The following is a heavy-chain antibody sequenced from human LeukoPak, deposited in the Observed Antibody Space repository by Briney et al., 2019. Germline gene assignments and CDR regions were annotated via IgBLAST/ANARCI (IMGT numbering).Heavy chain of an antibody. CDR3: ARMYSSSWTQYAFDI. V-gene: IGHV1-8*01. D-gene: IGHD6-13*01. J-gene: IGHJ3*02. CDR2: MNPNSGNT. CDR1: GYTFTSYD. Sequence: GASVKVSCKASGYTFTSYDINWVRQATGQGLEWMGWMNPNSGNTGYAQKFQGRVTMTRNTYISTAYMELSSLRSEDTAVYYCARMYSSSWTQYAFDIWGQGTMVTVSS.